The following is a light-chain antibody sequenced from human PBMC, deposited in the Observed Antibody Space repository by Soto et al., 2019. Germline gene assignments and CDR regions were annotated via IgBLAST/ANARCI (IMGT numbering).Light chain of an antibody. CDR2: WAS. CDR3: QQYYNMPYT. CDR1: QSISPSSNTNY. J-gene: IGKJ2*01. Sequence: IALTQSPDSLAVSLGERATINCKSSQSISPSSNTNYLAWYQQKPGQPPKLLINWASTRESGVRARFSGSGSGTDFTLTISSLQAEDVAVYYCQQYYNMPYTFGQGTKPEIK. V-gene: IGKV4-1*01.